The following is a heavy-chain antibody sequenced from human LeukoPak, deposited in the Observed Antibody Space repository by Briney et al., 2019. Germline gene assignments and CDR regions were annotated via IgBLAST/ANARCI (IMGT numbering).Heavy chain of an antibody. CDR3: ASEGGDSGGGPAFDI. CDR1: GGTFSSYA. Sequence: GASVKVSCKASGGTFSSYAINWVRQAPGQGLEWMGWIGVYNGNTDYAQRVQGRVTMTTDTSTSTAFMELRSLTSDDTAVYYCASEGGDSGGGPAFDIWGQGTTVTVSS. J-gene: IGHJ3*02. V-gene: IGHV1-18*01. CDR2: IGVYNGNT. D-gene: IGHD6-19*01.